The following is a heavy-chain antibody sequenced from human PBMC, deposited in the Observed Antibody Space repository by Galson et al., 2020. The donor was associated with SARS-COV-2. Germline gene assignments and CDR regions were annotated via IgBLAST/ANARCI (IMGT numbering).Heavy chain of an antibody. D-gene: IGHD5-12*01. V-gene: IGHV1-2*02. J-gene: IGHJ6*02. Sequence: GESLKISCKASGYTFTGYYMHWVRQAPGQGLEWMGWINPNSGGTNYAQKFQGRVTMTRDTSISTAYMELSRLRSDDTAVYYCARGGVDIVATCDYYCGMGVWGQVTTVTVSS. CDR3: ARGGVDIVATCDYYCGMGV. CDR2: INPNSGGT. CDR1: GYTFTGYY.